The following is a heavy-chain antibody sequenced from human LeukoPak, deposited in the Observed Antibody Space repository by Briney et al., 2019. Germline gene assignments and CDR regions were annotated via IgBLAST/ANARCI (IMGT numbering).Heavy chain of an antibody. D-gene: IGHD4-17*01. CDR2: IYYSGSS. V-gene: IGHV4-59*01. CDR3: ARLQAVTAFDY. J-gene: IGHJ4*02. Sequence: THSGTLSLTCNVSGGSISSYYWSWIRQPPGKGLEWIGYIYYSGSSNYNPPLKSRVTISINTSKNQFSLKLSSVTAADTAVYYCARLQAVTAFDYWGQGTLVTVSS. CDR1: GGSISSYY.